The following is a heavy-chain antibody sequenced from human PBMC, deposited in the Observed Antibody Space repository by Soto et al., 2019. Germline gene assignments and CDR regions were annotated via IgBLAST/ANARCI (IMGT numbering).Heavy chain of an antibody. Sequence: QVQLVESGGGVVQSGRSLRLSCAASGFTFSSYGMHWVRQAPGKGLEWVAVISYDGSNKYYADSVKGRFTISRDNSKNTLYLQMNSLRAEDTAVYYCAKAQPDYATVTTAISYWGQGTLVTVSS. J-gene: IGHJ4*02. V-gene: IGHV3-30*18. CDR3: AKAQPDYATVTTAISY. D-gene: IGHD4-17*01. CDR1: GFTFSSYG. CDR2: ISYDGSNK.